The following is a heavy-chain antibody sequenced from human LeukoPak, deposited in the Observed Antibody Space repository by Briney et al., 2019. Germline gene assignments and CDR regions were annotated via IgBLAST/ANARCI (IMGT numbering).Heavy chain of an antibody. J-gene: IGHJ4*02. Sequence: SETLSLTCAVYGGSFSGYYWSWIRQPPGKGLEWIGEINHSGSTNYNPSLKSRVTISVDTSKNQFSLKLSSVTAADTAVHYCARGWYYFEYWGQGNLVTVSS. CDR3: ARGWYYFEY. D-gene: IGHD2-8*02. CDR1: GGSFSGYY. V-gene: IGHV4-34*01. CDR2: INHSGST.